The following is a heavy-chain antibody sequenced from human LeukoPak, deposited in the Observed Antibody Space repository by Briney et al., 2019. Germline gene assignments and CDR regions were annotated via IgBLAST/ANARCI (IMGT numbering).Heavy chain of an antibody. V-gene: IGHV3-23*01. Sequence: GRSLRLSCAASGFIYNNYALSSVRQAPGKGLEWLSSISGRGGSTYYPDSVTCRSTISRDKTKSILYLQIKSLRAEPTTIYYCAKALGGDEPPPNDAFDLWGQGTVVTVSS. CDR1: GFIYNNYA. CDR2: ISGRGGST. D-gene: IGHD2-21*02. CDR3: AKALGGDEPPPNDAFDL. J-gene: IGHJ3*01.